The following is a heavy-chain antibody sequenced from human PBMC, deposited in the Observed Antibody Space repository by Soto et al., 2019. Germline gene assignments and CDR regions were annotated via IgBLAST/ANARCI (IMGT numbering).Heavy chain of an antibody. CDR1: GFTFSSYA. D-gene: IGHD3-3*01. CDR2: ISYDGSNK. Sequence: QVQLVESGGGVVQPGRSLRLSCAASGFTFSSYAMHWVRQAPGKGLEWVAVISYDGSNKYYADSVKGRFTISRDNPKNTLYLQMNSLRAEDTAVYYCASFGRAYDFWSGHRGFDYWGQGTLVTVSS. V-gene: IGHV3-30-3*01. CDR3: ASFGRAYDFWSGHRGFDY. J-gene: IGHJ4*02.